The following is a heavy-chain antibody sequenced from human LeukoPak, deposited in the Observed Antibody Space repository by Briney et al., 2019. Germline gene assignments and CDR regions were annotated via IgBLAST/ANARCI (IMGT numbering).Heavy chain of an antibody. V-gene: IGHV3-7*05. J-gene: IGHJ6*02. Sequence: PGGSLRLSCAASGFTFSSYWMSWVRQAPGKGLEWVANIKQDGSEKYYVDSVKGRFTISRDNAKNSLYLQMNSLRAEDTAVYYCAREGDGYDILTGYYYYYGMDVWGQGTTVTVSS. CDR1: GFTFSSYW. D-gene: IGHD3-9*01. CDR2: IKQDGSEK. CDR3: AREGDGYDILTGYYYYYGMDV.